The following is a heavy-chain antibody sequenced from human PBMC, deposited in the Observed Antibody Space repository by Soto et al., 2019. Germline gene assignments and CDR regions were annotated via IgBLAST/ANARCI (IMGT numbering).Heavy chain of an antibody. D-gene: IGHD3-22*01. CDR2: IYLDGTT. CDR3: ARGSDRSRYYEGFDD. V-gene: IGHV4-30-2*01. CDR1: SGSISSYTPS. Sequence: QLQLQESGPGLVKPPQTLSLTCGVSSGSISSYTPSWNWIRQPPGKGLEWIGHIYLDGTTNYSPSLKSRVTISIDRSKNQFSLKLISVTAADTAVYYCARGSDRSRYYEGFDDWGKGTLVTVSS. J-gene: IGHJ5*02.